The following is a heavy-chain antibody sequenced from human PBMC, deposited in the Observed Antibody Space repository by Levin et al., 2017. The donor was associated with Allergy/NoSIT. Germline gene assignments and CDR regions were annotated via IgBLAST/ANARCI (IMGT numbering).Heavy chain of an antibody. CDR3: ARASRSGWTGVGRYYYGLDV. J-gene: IGHJ6*02. CDR1: GFTFDNYA. CDR2: SSDSGTSI. Sequence: GESLKISCAASGFTFDNYAMTWVRQIPGKGLDWVSSSSDSGTSIYYADSVRGRFTISGDNSKNVLYLQMNVLRVEDTAIYYGARASRSGWTGVGRYYYGLDVWGQGTTVTVSS. V-gene: IGHV3-23*01. D-gene: IGHD6-19*01.